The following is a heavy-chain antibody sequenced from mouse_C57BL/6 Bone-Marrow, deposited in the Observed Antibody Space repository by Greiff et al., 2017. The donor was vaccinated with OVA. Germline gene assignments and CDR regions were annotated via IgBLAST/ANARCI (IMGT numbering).Heavy chain of an antibody. J-gene: IGHJ2*02. CDR1: GYAFSGYW. Sequence: VQLVESGAELVKPGASVKISCKASGYAFSGYWMNWVRQRPGKGLEWIGQIYPGDGDTNYIGNFKDKATLTADKSSSTAYMQLSSLTSEDSAVXFCARGIPFDQWGQGTSLTVSS. V-gene: IGHV1-80*01. CDR2: IYPGDGDT. CDR3: ARGIPFDQ.